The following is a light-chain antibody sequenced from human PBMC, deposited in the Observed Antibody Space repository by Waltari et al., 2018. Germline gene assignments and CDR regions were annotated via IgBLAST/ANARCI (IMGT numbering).Light chain of an antibody. CDR1: QSVLYRSNNKNY. V-gene: IGKV4-1*01. CDR2: WAS. CDR3: QQYYSTPPYA. Sequence: DIVMTQSPDSLAVSLGERATINCKSSQSVLYRSNNKNYLAWYQQKPGQPPKLLIYWASTRESGVPDRFSGSGSGTDVTLTISSLQAEDVAVYYCQQYYSTPPYAFGQGTKLEIK. J-gene: IGKJ2*01.